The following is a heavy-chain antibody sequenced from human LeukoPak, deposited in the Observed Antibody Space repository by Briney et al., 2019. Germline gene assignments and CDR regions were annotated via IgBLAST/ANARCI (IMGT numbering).Heavy chain of an antibody. V-gene: IGHV3-23*01. J-gene: IGHJ6*03. D-gene: IGHD1-1*01. Sequence: GGSLRLSCAASGFTFSSYCMSWVRQAPGKGLEWVSAISGSGGSTYYADSVKGRFTISRDNSKNTLYLQMNSLRAEDTAVYYCARDPYNGAYSEGYYYYYMDVWGKGTTVTVSS. CDR1: GFTFSSYC. CDR2: ISGSGGST. CDR3: ARDPYNGAYSEGYYYYYMDV.